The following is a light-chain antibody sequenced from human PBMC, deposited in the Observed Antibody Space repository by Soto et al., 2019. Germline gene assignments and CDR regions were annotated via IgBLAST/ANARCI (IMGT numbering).Light chain of an antibody. Sequence: QSVLTQPPSVSAAPGQKVTISCSGGSSNIGNNYVSWYQQVAGTAPKLLIFDNNKRPSGIPDRFSGSKSGTSATLGIAGLQTGDAADYYCAKCDSRLSAWLFGGGTKLTVL. CDR2: DNN. CDR3: AKCDSRLSAWL. V-gene: IGLV1-51*01. CDR1: SSNIGNNY. J-gene: IGLJ3*02.